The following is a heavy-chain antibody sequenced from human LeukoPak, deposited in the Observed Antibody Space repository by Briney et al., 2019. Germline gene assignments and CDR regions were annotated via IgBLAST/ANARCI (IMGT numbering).Heavy chain of an antibody. CDR1: GFTVSSNY. CDR3: ARAYYDFWSGYYDY. CDR2: IYSGGST. D-gene: IGHD3-3*01. Sequence: GGSLRLSCAASGFTVSSNYMSWVRQAPGTGLEWVSVIYSGGSTYYADSVKGRFTISRDNSKNTLYLQMNSLRAEDTAVYYCARAYYDFWSGYYDYWGQGTLVTVSS. J-gene: IGHJ4*02. V-gene: IGHV3-53*01.